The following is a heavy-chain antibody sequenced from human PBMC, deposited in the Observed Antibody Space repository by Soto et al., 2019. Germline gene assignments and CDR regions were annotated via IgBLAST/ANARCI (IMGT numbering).Heavy chain of an antibody. CDR1: GGSFSGYY. CDR3: ARGSWSSSQSDGHFDY. Sequence: SETLSLTCAVYGGSFSGYYWSWIRQPPGKGLEWIGEINHSGSTNYNPSLKSRVTISVDTSKNQFSLKLSSVTAADTAVYYCARGSWSSSQSDGHFDYWGQGTLVTVSS. J-gene: IGHJ4*02. CDR2: INHSGST. D-gene: IGHD6-13*01. V-gene: IGHV4-34*01.